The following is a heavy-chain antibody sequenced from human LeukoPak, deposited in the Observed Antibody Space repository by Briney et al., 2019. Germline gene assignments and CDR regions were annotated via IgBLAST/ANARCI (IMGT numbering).Heavy chain of an antibody. J-gene: IGHJ4*02. Sequence: GGSLRLSCAASGFTFSSSAMSWVRQAPGKGLEWVAVISYDGSNKYYADSVKGRFTISRDNSKNTLYLQMNSLRAEDTAVYYCARDGLTGYYRKPYYFDYWGQGTLVTVSS. CDR2: ISYDGSNK. V-gene: IGHV3-30*04. CDR1: GFTFSSSA. D-gene: IGHD3-9*01. CDR3: ARDGLTGYYRKPYYFDY.